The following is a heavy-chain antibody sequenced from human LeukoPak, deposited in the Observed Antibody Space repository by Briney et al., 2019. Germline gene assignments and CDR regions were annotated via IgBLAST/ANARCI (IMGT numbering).Heavy chain of an antibody. V-gene: IGHV3-30*04. CDR1: GFIFSNYA. CDR3: ARDTYVSDY. CDR2: ISYDGSNK. Sequence: PRGSLRLSCAASGFIFSNYAMHWVRQAPGKGLEWLIFISYDGSNKYYADSVKGRFTISRDNSKNTLYLQMNSLRAEDTAVYYCARDTYVSDYWGQGTLVTVSS. J-gene: IGHJ4*02. D-gene: IGHD3-10*02.